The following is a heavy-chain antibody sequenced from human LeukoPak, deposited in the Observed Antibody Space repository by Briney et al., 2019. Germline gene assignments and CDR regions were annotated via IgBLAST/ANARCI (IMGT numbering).Heavy chain of an antibody. CDR1: GFTFSDYY. Sequence: GESLRLSCAASGFTFSDYYMTWIRQAPGKGLEWISYISTSAGTIYYADSVKGRFAISRDNAKNSLYLQMNSLRAEDTAVYYCARDAIDSSGFDFDYWGQGTLVTVSS. J-gene: IGHJ4*02. CDR2: ISTSAGTI. V-gene: IGHV3-11*01. CDR3: ARDAIDSSGFDFDY. D-gene: IGHD3-22*01.